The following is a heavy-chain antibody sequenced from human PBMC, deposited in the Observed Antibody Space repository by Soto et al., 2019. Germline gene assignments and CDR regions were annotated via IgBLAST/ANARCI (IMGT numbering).Heavy chain of an antibody. J-gene: IGHJ6*02. CDR3: ARDVRPVSRWGRGMDV. CDR1: GFTFSSYA. CDR2: ITHDGSNK. D-gene: IGHD2-8*02. V-gene: IGHV3-30-3*01. Sequence: QAQLVESGGGVVQPGRSLRLSCAASGFTFSSYAMHWVRQAPGKGREGVALITHDGSNKYYEDSVKGRFTISRDNSKNTHYLQMNSLRPEDTAVYYCARDVRPVSRWGRGMDVWGQGTTVTVSS.